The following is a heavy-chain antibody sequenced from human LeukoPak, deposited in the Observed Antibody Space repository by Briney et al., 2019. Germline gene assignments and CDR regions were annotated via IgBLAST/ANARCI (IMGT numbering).Heavy chain of an antibody. Sequence: SVKVSCKASGGTFSRYAISWVRQAPGQGLEWMGGIIPIFGTANYTQKFQGRVTITADESTSTAYMELSSLRSEDTAVYYCAIQVGATTYQEKWGQGTLVTVSS. CDR2: IIPIFGTA. J-gene: IGHJ4*02. V-gene: IGHV1-69*13. CDR1: GGTFSRYA. D-gene: IGHD1-26*01. CDR3: AIQVGATTYQEK.